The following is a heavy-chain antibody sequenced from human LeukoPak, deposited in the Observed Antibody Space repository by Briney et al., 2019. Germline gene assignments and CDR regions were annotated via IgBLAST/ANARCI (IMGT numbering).Heavy chain of an antibody. J-gene: IGHJ4*02. Sequence: ASVKVSCKASGYTFTSYAMHWVRQAPGQRLEWMGWINPGNGNTKYSQKFQGRVTITRDTSASTAYMELSSLRSEDTAVYYCARDKWRKNYFDYWGQGTLVTVSS. D-gene: IGHD5-12*01. CDR3: ARDKWRKNYFDY. V-gene: IGHV1-3*01. CDR2: INPGNGNT. CDR1: GYTFTSYA.